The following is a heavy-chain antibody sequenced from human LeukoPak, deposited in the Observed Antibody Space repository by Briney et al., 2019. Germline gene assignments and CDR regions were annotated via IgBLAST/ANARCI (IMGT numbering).Heavy chain of an antibody. CDR2: IIPIFGTA. CDR1: GGTFSSYA. J-gene: IGHJ4*02. D-gene: IGHD2-15*01. Sequence: SVKVSCKASGGTFSSYAISWVRQAPGQGLEWMGGIIPIFGTANYAQKFQGRVTITADESTSTAYMELSSLRSEDTAVYYCARLSPLVGYCSGGSCEDYWGQGNLVTVSS. V-gene: IGHV1-69*13. CDR3: ARLSPLVGYCSGGSCEDY.